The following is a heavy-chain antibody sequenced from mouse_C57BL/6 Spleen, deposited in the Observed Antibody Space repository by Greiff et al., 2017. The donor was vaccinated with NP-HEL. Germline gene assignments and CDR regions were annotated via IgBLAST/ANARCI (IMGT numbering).Heavy chain of an antibody. Sequence: DVKLVESGGGLVKPGGSLKLSCAASGFTFSSYAMSWVRQTPEKRLEWVATISDGGSYTYYPDNVKGRFTISRDNAKNNLYLQMSHLKSEDTAMYYCARDIEVWFAYWGQGTLVTVSA. V-gene: IGHV5-4*01. CDR1: GFTFSSYA. CDR3: ARDIEVWFAY. J-gene: IGHJ3*01. CDR2: ISDGGSYT.